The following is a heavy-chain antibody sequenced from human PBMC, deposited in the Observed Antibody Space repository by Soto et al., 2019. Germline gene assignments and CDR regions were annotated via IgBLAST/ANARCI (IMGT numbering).Heavy chain of an antibody. V-gene: IGHV1-18*04. CDR1: GYTFTSYG. Sequence: GASVKVSCKASGYTFTSYGISWVRQAPGQGLEWMGWISAYNGNTNYAQKLQGRVTMTRDMSISTAYLDLSSLRSDDTAMYHCARASGSYSYYGMDVWGQGTTVTVSS. J-gene: IGHJ6*02. CDR3: ARASGSYSYYGMDV. CDR2: ISAYNGNT. D-gene: IGHD1-26*01.